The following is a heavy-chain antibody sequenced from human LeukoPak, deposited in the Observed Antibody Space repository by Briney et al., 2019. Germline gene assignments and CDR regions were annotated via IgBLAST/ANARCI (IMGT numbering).Heavy chain of an antibody. V-gene: IGHV3-74*01. J-gene: IGHJ4*02. CDR2: IKSDGSET. CDR1: GFTFSRHW. Sequence: GGSLRLSCAASGFTFSRHWMHWVRQGPGKGLEWVSRIKSDGSETQYADSMKGRFTISRDNAHNTLYLQMTSLRPEDTAIYYCARVISYFDLWGQGALVTASS. D-gene: IGHD3-3*02. CDR3: ARVISYFDL.